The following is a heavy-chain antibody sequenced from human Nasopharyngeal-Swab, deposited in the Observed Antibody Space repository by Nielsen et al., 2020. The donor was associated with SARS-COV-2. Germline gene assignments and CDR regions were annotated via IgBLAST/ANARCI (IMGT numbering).Heavy chain of an antibody. D-gene: IGHD1-14*01. V-gene: IGHV4-4*02. Sequence: WIRQPPGKGLEWIGEIHHSGRTTYNPSLKSRITISIDKTKNQLSLRVTYVTAADTAVYYCERDLVKDRLRSYGIGVWGQGTTVTVSS. CDR2: IHHSGRT. J-gene: IGHJ6*02. CDR3: ERDLVKDRLRSYGIGV.